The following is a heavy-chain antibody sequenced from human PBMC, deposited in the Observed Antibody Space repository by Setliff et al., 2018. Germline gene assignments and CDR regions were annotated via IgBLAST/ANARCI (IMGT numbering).Heavy chain of an antibody. CDR1: GYTFTTYY. V-gene: IGHV1-46*01. Sequence: SVKVSCKTSGYTFTTYYIHWVRQAPGQGLEWMGIINPNGGSTSYAQTFQGRVTMTRNTSISTAYMELSSLRSEDTAVYYCARGAPGRYCSGGSCSYFDYWGQGILVTVSS. CDR3: ARGAPGRYCSGGSCSYFDY. D-gene: IGHD2-15*01. J-gene: IGHJ4*02. CDR2: INPNGGST.